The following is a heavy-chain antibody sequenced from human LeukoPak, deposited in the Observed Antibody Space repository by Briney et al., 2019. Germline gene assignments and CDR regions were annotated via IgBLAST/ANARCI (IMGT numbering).Heavy chain of an antibody. V-gene: IGHV3-21*01. J-gene: IGHJ4*02. CDR3: ARYDYSNVDYFDY. Sequence: GGSLRLSCVGSGFALKSYSLSWVRQAPGKGLEWVSSISSTSAYIYYADSVKGRFTISRDNAKNSLYLQMNSLRADDTAVYYCARYDYSNVDYFDYWGQGTLVTVSS. D-gene: IGHD4-11*01. CDR1: GFALKSYS. CDR2: ISSTSAYI.